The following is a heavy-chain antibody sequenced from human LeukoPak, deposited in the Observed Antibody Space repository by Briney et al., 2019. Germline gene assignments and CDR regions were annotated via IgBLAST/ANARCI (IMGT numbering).Heavy chain of an antibody. CDR2: MNPNSGNT. CDR1: GYTFTSYD. Sequence: ASVKVSCKASGYTFTSYDINWVRQATGQGLEWMGWMNPNSGNTGYAQKFQGRVTMTRNTPISTAYMELSSLRSEDTAVYYCARVLGYSGYDPIGYWGQGTLDTVSS. J-gene: IGHJ4*02. D-gene: IGHD5-12*01. V-gene: IGHV1-8*01. CDR3: ARVLGYSGYDPIGY.